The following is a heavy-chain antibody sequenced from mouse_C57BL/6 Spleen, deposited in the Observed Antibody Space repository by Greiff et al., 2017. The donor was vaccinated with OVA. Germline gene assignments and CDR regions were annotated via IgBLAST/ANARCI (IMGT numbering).Heavy chain of an antibody. J-gene: IGHJ1*03. V-gene: IGHV14-1*01. CDR2: IDPEDGDT. D-gene: IGHD2-3*01. Sequence: VQLQQSGAELMKPGASVKLSCTASGFNIKDYYMHWVKQRPEQGLEWIGRIDPEDGDTEYAPKFQGKATMTADTSSNTAYLQLSSLTSEDTAVYYCTGGYYDWYFDVWGTGTTVTVSS. CDR1: GFNIKDYY. CDR3: TGGYYDWYFDV.